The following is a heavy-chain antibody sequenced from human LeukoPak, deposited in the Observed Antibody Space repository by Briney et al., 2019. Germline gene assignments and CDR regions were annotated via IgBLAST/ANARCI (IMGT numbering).Heavy chain of an antibody. J-gene: IGHJ6*02. CDR2: INPSGGST. D-gene: IGHD6-19*01. CDR3: ARDEIAVAGYYGMDV. V-gene: IGHV1-46*01. CDR1: GYTFTSYY. Sequence: ASVKVSCKASGYTFTSYYMHWVRQAPGQGLEWMGIINPSGGSTSYAQKFQGRVTMTRDTSTSTVYMELSSLRSEDTAVYYCARDEIAVAGYYGMDVGGQGTTVTVS.